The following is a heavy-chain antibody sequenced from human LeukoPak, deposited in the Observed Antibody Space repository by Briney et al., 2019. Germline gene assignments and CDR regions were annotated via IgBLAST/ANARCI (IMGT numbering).Heavy chain of an antibody. V-gene: IGHV4-34*01. CDR2: INHSGST. D-gene: IGHD2-15*01. J-gene: IGHJ3*02. CDR3: ARGEKWYDAFDI. CDR1: GGSFSGYY. Sequence: PSETLSLTCAVYGGSFSGYYWSWIRQPPGKGLEWIGEINHSGSTNYNPSLKSRVTISVDTSKNQFSLKLSSVTAADTAVYYRARGEKWYDAFDIWGQGTMVTVSS.